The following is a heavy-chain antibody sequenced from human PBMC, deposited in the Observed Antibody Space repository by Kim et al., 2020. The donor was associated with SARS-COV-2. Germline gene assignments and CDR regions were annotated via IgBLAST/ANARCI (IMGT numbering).Heavy chain of an antibody. D-gene: IGHD2-2*01. V-gene: IGHV1-3*01. CDR3: ARDRGAIMDV. J-gene: IGHJ6*02. Sequence: NKKYSQKFQGRVTITRDTSASTAYMELSSLRSEDTAVYYCARDRGAIMDVWGQGTTVTVSS. CDR2: NK.